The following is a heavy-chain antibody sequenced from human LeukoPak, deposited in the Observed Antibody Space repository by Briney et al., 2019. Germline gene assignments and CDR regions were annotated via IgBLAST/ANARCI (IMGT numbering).Heavy chain of an antibody. CDR3: ARALGVTAMAQN. Sequence: SETLSLTCAVYGGSLSGYYWRWIRQPPGKGLEWIGELNHSGSTNYNPSLKSRVTISVDTSKNQFSLKLSSVTAADTAVYYCARALGVTAMAQNWGQGTLVTVSS. V-gene: IGHV4-34*01. J-gene: IGHJ4*02. CDR2: LNHSGST. D-gene: IGHD5-18*01. CDR1: GGSLSGYY.